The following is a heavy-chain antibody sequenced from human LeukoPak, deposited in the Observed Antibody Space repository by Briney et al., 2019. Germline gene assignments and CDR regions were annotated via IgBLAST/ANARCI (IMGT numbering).Heavy chain of an antibody. CDR1: GFXFSKYV. J-gene: IGHJ4*02. CDR2: ISASGGST. V-gene: IGHV3-23*01. Sequence: GGSLRLSCAASGFXFSKYVISWVRQAPGKGLEWVSVISASGGSTYYADSVKGRFTISRDNPTNTLYLQMNSLRVEDTAVYYCAKFSPSNLDYWGQGTLVTVSS. CDR3: AKFSPSNLDY. D-gene: IGHD2-2*01.